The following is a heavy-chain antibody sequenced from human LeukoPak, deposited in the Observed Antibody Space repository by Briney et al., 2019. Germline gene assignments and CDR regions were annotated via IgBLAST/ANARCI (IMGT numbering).Heavy chain of an antibody. CDR2: INSSGGST. CDR1: GYTFTNHY. V-gene: IGHV1-46*01. J-gene: IGHJ3*02. CDR3: ARRNSNAFDI. D-gene: IGHD2/OR15-2a*01. Sequence: ASVKVSCKASGYTFTNHYIHWVRQAPGQGLEWMGIINSSGGSTSYTQKFQGRVTMTRDTSTSTVYMELSSLRSEDTAVYYCARRNSNAFDIWGQGTMVTVSS.